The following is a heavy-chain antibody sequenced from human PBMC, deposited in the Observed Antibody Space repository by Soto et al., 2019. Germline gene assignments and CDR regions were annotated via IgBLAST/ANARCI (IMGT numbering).Heavy chain of an antibody. CDR1: GFKFENFG. J-gene: IGHJ4*02. D-gene: IGHD1-26*01. CDR2: IRPDGKNE. V-gene: IGHV3-33*08. CDR3: ARDRGVGATNAKDY. Sequence: QVRLVESGGGVVQPGRSLRLSCAASGFKFENFGMHWVRQAPGKVPEWVAGIRPDGKNEHYADSVKGRFTISRDNSKNTVYLQRNSLRGDDTAMYYCARDRGVGATNAKDYWGQGTRVTVSA.